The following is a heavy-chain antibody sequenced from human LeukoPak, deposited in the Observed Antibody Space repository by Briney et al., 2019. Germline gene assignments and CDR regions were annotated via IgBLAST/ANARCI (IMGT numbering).Heavy chain of an antibody. CDR3: ATVPNWNWRGWFDP. V-gene: IGHV4-38-2*02. CDR2: IYHSSST. J-gene: IGHJ5*02. D-gene: IGHD1-7*01. CDR1: GYSINNDYY. Sequence: PSETLSLTCSASGYSINNDYYWGWIRQPPGKGLEWIGIIYHSSSTHYNPSLKSRVTISINSSKNQFSLNLGSVTAADTALYYCATVPNWNWRGWFDPWGQGILVTVSS.